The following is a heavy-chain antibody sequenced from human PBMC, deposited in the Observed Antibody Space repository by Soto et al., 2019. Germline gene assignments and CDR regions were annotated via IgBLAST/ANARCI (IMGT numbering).Heavy chain of an antibody. V-gene: IGHV3-15*05. D-gene: IGHD4-17*01. Sequence: GGSLRLSCAASGFTFSHAWMSWVRQAPGKGLEWVGRIKSRADGGTKDYGAPVRGRFTISRDDSKNTLYLQMSSLRAEDTAVYYCFGGDYGNPYYYYYYGMDTWGQGTTFTVSS. CDR1: GFTFSHAW. CDR3: FGGDYGNPYYYYYYGMDT. J-gene: IGHJ6*02. CDR2: IKSRADGGTK.